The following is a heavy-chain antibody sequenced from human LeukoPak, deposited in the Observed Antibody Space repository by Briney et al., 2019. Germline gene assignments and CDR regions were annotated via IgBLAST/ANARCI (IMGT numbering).Heavy chain of an antibody. CDR3: ATRVGYYFDY. CDR2: IRYDGSNK. D-gene: IGHD2-2*01. V-gene: IGHV3-30*02. CDR1: GFTFSSYG. J-gene: IGHJ4*02. Sequence: PGGSLRLSCAASGFTFSSYGMHWVRQAPGKGLEWVAFIRYDGSNKYYADSVKGRFTSSRDNSKNTLYLQMNSLRAEDTAVYYCATRVGYYFDYWGQGTLVTVSS.